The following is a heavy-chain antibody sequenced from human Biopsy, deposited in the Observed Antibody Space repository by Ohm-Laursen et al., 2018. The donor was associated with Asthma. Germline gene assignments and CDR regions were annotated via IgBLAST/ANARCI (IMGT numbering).Heavy chain of an antibody. CDR3: AKRRGYSDLTDFDH. V-gene: IGHV3-30*18. CDR2: VSYDGGVV. CDR1: GFTFSSSW. Sequence: SLRLSCTASGFTFSSSWMTWVRQTPGKGLEWVAVVSYDGGVVHYADSMKGRFTISRDNAKSTLYLQMNRLRTDDTAVYFCAKRRGYSDLTDFDHWGQGTLVTVSS. D-gene: IGHD3-3*01. J-gene: IGHJ4*02.